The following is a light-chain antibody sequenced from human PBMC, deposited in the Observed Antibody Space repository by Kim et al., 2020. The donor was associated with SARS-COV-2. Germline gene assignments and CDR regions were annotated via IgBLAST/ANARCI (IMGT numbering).Light chain of an antibody. CDR2: NSN. J-gene: IGLJ1*01. V-gene: IGLV1-40*01. CDR3: QSYDVTLKSYI. Sequence: QSVLTQPPSVSGAPGQRVTISCTGSSSNIGTNFGVHRYQQLPGAAPKFLIYNSNRRPSGVPDRFSVSRSNTSASLAITGLQADDEADYYCQSYDVTLKSYIFGSGTKVTVL. CDR1: SSNIGTNFG.